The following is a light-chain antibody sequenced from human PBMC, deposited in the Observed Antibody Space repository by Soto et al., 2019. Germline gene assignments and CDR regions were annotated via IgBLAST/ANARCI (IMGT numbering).Light chain of an antibody. CDR3: QQYGRLPIT. Sequence: EIVLTQSPGTLSLSPGEGATLSCRASESLGNNYLAWYKQKPGQSPRLLFSGATSRASGIPDRLSGSGSGTDFTLTISRVEPEDFGVYFCQQYGRLPITFGQGTRLGIK. CDR1: ESLGNNY. V-gene: IGKV3-20*01. J-gene: IGKJ5*01. CDR2: GAT.